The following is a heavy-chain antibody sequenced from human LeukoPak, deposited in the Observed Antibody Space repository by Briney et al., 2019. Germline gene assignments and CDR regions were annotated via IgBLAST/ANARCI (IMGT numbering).Heavy chain of an antibody. CDR2: IKSDGSST. J-gene: IGHJ4*02. CDR1: GFTFSSDW. V-gene: IGHV3-74*01. D-gene: IGHD2-8*02. Sequence: GGSLRLSCAASGFTFSSDWMHWVRQAPGKGRVWVSRIKSDGSSTKYADSVKGRFTISRDNAKNTLYLQMNSLRAEDTAVYYCARDSAQCTGGYCYLVSWGQGTLVTVSS. CDR3: ARDSAQCTGGYCYLVS.